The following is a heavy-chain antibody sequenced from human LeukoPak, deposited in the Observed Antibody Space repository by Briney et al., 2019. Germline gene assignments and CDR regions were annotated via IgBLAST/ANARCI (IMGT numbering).Heavy chain of an antibody. Sequence: SETLSLTCTASGGSISSYYWSWIRQPPGKGLEWIGYIYYSGSTNYNPSLKSRVTISVDTSKNQFSLKLSSVTAADTAVYYCARHMVRGVEYYGMDVWGQGTTVTVSS. CDR1: GGSISSYY. CDR2: IYYSGST. CDR3: ARHMVRGVEYYGMDV. J-gene: IGHJ6*02. D-gene: IGHD3-10*01. V-gene: IGHV4-59*08.